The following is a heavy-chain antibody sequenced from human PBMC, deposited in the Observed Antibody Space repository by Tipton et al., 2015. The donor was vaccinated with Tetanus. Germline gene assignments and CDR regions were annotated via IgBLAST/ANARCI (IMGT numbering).Heavy chain of an antibody. D-gene: IGHD7-27*01. J-gene: IGHJ5*02. Sequence: TLSLTCTIYGGTFSGYYCSWIRQPPGRGLEWIGSVYFSGSTYHSPSLRSRVTMSVDTAKNQFSLRLDSVTATDTAIYYCARQLWGYWFDPWGQGTLVTVSS. CDR2: VYFSGST. CDR3: ARQLWGYWFDP. CDR1: GGTFSGYY. V-gene: IGHV4-59*04.